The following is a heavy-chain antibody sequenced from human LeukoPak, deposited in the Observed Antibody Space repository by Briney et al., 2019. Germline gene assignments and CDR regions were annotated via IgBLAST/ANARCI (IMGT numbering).Heavy chain of an antibody. D-gene: IGHD1-20*01. J-gene: IGHJ3*02. CDR2: ISYDGSNK. V-gene: IGHV3-30*04. Sequence: GGSLRPSCAASGFTFSSYAMHWVRQAPGKGLEWVAVISYDGSNKYYADSVKGRFTISRDNSKNTLYLQMNSLRAEDTAVYYCARVNWNVGLGAFDIWGQGTMVTVSS. CDR3: ARVNWNVGLGAFDI. CDR1: GFTFSSYA.